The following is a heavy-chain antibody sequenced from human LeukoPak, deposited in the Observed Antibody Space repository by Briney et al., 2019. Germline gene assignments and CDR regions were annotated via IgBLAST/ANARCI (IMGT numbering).Heavy chain of an antibody. CDR1: GFTFSSYS. CDR2: IRSKAYGGTT. Sequence: GGSLRLSCAASGFTFSSYSMNWVRQAPGKGLEWVGFIRSKAYGGTTEYAASVKGRFTISRDDSKSIAYLQMNSLKTEDTAVYYCTRAPPYCSSTSCYKTGKGYYYYGMDVWGQGTTVTVSS. J-gene: IGHJ6*02. D-gene: IGHD2-2*02. CDR3: TRAPPYCSSTSCYKTGKGYYYYGMDV. V-gene: IGHV3-49*04.